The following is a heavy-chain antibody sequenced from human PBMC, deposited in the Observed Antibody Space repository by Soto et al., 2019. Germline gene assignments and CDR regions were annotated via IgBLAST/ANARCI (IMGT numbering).Heavy chain of an antibody. D-gene: IGHD1-1*01. CDR2: IYHSGST. CDR3: ARVRRYNAVDY. CDR1: GGSISSGGYS. Sequence: QLRLQESGSGLVKPSQTLSLTCAVSGGSISSGGYSWSWIRQPPGKGLEWIGYIYHSGSTYYNPSLKSRVTISVDRSKNQFSLKLSSVTAADTAVYYCARVRRYNAVDYWGQGTLVTVSS. J-gene: IGHJ4*02. V-gene: IGHV4-30-2*01.